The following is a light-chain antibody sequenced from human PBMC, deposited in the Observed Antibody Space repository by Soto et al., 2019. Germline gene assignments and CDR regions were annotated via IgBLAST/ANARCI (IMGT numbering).Light chain of an antibody. CDR2: GAS. CDR1: QSVSSN. Sequence: DIVMTQSPATLSVSPGERATLSCRASQSVSSNLAWYQQKRGQAPRLLMYGASTRATGIPVRFSGSGSGTEFTLIISSLQSEDFAVYYCQQYNDLPRTFGQGTKVEIK. V-gene: IGKV3-15*01. J-gene: IGKJ1*01. CDR3: QQYNDLPRT.